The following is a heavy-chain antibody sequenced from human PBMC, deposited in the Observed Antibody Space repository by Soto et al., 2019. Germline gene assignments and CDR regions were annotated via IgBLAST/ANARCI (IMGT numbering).Heavy chain of an antibody. V-gene: IGHV4-39*01. CDR2: SYYSGST. CDR1: GGSISSSSYY. D-gene: IGHD3-10*01. Sequence: QLQLQESGPGLVKPSETLSLTCTVSGGSISSSSYYWGWIRQPPGKGLEWIGSSYYSGSTYYNPSLKSRVTISVDTSKNQFDLKLSSVTAADTAVYYCARTAYDSLVTFSFDSWGQGTLVTVSS. CDR3: ARTAYDSLVTFSFDS. J-gene: IGHJ4*02.